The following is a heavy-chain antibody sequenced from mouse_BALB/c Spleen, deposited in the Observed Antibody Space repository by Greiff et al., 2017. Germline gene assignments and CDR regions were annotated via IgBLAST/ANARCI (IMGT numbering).Heavy chain of an antibody. CDR3: AREGSYYYAMDY. V-gene: IGHV1-80*01. CDR1: GYTFTSYY. CDR2: IYPGDGDT. Sequence: QVQLQQSGAELVKPGASVKLSCKASGYTFTSYYMYWVKQRPGQGLEWIGQIYPGDGDTNYNGKFKGKATLTADKSSSTAYMQLSSLTSEDSAVYFCAREGSYYYAMDYWGQGTSVTVSS. J-gene: IGHJ4*01.